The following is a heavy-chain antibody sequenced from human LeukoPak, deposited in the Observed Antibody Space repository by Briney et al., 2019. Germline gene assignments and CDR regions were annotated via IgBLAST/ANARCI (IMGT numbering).Heavy chain of an antibody. V-gene: IGHV1-18*01. CDR1: GSTFPNYG. J-gene: IGHJ4*02. CDR3: ARKGFVRDTELDY. D-gene: IGHD5-18*01. CDR2: ISGFNGDT. Sequence: ASVKISYKASGSTFPNYGLSWVRQAPGQGLEWMGWISGFNGDTNYAQNFQGRVTMTTDTSTNTAYMELRSLTSDDTTIYFCARKGFVRDTELDYWGQGTLVTVSA.